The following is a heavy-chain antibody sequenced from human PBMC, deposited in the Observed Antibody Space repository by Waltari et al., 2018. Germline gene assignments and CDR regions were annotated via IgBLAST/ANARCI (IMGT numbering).Heavy chain of an antibody. CDR3: AREGITMVRGVSWFDP. CDR1: GYSISSGYY. J-gene: IGHJ5*02. D-gene: IGHD3-10*01. Sequence: QVQLQESGPGLVKPSETLSLTCAVSGYSISSGYYWGWIRQPPGKGLEWIGSIYHSGSTYYNPSLKSRVTISVDTSKNQFSLKLSSVTAADTAVYYCAREGITMVRGVSWFDPWGQGTLVTVSS. V-gene: IGHV4-38-2*02. CDR2: IYHSGST.